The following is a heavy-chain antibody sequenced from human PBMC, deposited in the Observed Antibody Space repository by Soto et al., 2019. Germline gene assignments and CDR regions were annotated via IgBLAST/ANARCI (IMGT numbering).Heavy chain of an antibody. D-gene: IGHD6-25*01. V-gene: IGHV3-48*01. CDR3: AGDYSAYGTFDY. CDR1: GFTFSSYS. CDR2: ISSSSSTI. Sequence: EVQLVESGGGLVQPGGSLRLSCAASGFTFSSYSMNWVRQAPGKGLEWVSYISSSSSTIYYADSVKGRFTISRDNAKNSLYLQVTSLRPEDTAVYYCAGDYSAYGTFDYWGQGNLVTVSS. J-gene: IGHJ4*02.